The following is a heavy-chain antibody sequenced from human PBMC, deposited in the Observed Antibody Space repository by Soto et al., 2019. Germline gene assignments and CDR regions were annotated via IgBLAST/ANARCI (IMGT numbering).Heavy chain of an antibody. CDR2: TRHDGSNT. D-gene: IGHD1-26*01. Sequence: QVQLVESGGGVVQPGRSLRLSCAASGFTFSGYGMHWVRQAPGKGLEWVAITRHDGSNTYYADSVRGRFTISRDNSKKSLYWQRGSLGAEDTGFYYCGRDGVGATPFFGYFASWGQGALVTVSS. V-gene: IGHV3-33*01. CDR3: GRDGVGATPFFGYFAS. J-gene: IGHJ4*02. CDR1: GFTFSGYG.